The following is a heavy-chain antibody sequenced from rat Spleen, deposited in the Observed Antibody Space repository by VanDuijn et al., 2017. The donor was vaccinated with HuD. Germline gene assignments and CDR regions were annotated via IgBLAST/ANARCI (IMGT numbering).Heavy chain of an antibody. Sequence: EVQLVESGGGLVQPGRSLKLSCAASGFTFSDYGMVWIRQAPKKGLEWVASISYEGSGTYYGDSVKGRFTISRDNAQSTLYLQMDSLRSEDTATYYCARAGYLRDWYFDFWGPGTMVTVSS. CDR2: ISYEGSGT. J-gene: IGHJ1*01. V-gene: IGHV5-22*01. D-gene: IGHD2-2*01. CDR3: ARAGYLRDWYFDF. CDR1: GFTFSDYG.